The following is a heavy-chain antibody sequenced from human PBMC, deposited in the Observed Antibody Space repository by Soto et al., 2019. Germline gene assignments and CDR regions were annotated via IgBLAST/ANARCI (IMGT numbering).Heavy chain of an antibody. Sequence: GGSLRLSCAASGFTFSSYSMNWVRQAPGKGLEWVSSISSSSSYIYYADSVKGRFTISRDNAKNSLYLQMNSLRAEDTAVYYCARDGVSYDSRHTKHFDDWGQGTLVTVSS. CDR2: ISSSSSYI. J-gene: IGHJ4*02. D-gene: IGHD3-22*01. V-gene: IGHV3-21*01. CDR1: GFTFSSYS. CDR3: ARDGVSYDSRHTKHFDD.